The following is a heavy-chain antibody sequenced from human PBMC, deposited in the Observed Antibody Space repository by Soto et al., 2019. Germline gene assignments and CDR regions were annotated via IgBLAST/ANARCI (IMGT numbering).Heavy chain of an antibody. Sequence: QVQLQESGLGLVKSSQTLSLTCTVSGGSISSDGNYWSWIRQHPGKGLEWIGYIYYSGSTYYNPSLKSRVTISVDTSKNQFSLKLNSVTAADTAVYYCARARMVRGIIYYYGMDVWGQGTTVTVSS. CDR3: ARARMVRGIIYYYGMDV. D-gene: IGHD3-10*01. CDR1: GGSISSDGNY. CDR2: IYYSGST. V-gene: IGHV4-31*03. J-gene: IGHJ6*02.